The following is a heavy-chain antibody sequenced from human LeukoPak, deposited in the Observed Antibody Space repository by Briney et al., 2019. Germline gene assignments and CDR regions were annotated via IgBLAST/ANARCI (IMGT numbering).Heavy chain of an antibody. CDR2: INHSGST. CDR1: GGSFSGYY. D-gene: IGHD1-26*01. CDR3: ARGRGRAFIAGATAFDY. Sequence: PSETLSLTCAVYGGSFSGYYWSWIRQPPGKGLEWIGEINHSGSTNYNPSLKSRVTIAVDTSKNQFSLKLSSVTAADTAVYYCARGRGRAFIAGATAFDYWGQGTLVTVSS. J-gene: IGHJ4*02. V-gene: IGHV4-34*01.